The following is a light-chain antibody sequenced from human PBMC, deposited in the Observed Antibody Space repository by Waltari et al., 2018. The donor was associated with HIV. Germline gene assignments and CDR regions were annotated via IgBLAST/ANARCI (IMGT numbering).Light chain of an antibody. V-gene: IGLV2-14*03. CDR1: SHEVDVNEF. J-gene: IGLJ3*02. CDR3: SSFASQGSPM. Sequence: QPPLHQPASAYASSRQPITIPCTGASHEVDVNEFISWYQQRPGKPPHLITYAASSRPSGISSRFVGSKSGVTASLTISGLQAEDEAVYFCSSFASQGSPMFGGGTKLTVL. CDR2: AAS.